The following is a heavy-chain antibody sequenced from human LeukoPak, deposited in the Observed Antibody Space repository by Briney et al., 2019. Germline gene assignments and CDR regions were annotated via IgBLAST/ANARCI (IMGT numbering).Heavy chain of an antibody. Sequence: GGSLRLSCAASGFTFSSYAMHWVRQAPGKGLEWVAVISYDGSNKYYADSVKGRFTISRDNSKNTLYLQMNSLRAEDTAVYYCARDIPPEGPVDITLVRGGFDYWGQGTLVTVSS. J-gene: IGHJ4*02. D-gene: IGHD3-10*01. CDR3: ARDIPPEGPVDITLVRGGFDY. CDR1: GFTFSSYA. CDR2: ISYDGSNK. V-gene: IGHV3-30-3*01.